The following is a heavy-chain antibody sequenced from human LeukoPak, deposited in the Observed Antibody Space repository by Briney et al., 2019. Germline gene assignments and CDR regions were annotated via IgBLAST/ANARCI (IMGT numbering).Heavy chain of an antibody. D-gene: IGHD3-22*01. V-gene: IGHV3-33*01. CDR2: IWDDGVTK. Sequence: GGSLRLSCAASGFTFTSHGMHWVRQAPGKGLEWVAVIWDDGVTKYYADSVRGRFTISRDNSKNTVYLQMNSLRAEDTAVYHCARARGADSSAYYFDYWGQGTLVTVSS. CDR3: ARARGADSSAYYFDY. CDR1: GFTFTSHG. J-gene: IGHJ4*02.